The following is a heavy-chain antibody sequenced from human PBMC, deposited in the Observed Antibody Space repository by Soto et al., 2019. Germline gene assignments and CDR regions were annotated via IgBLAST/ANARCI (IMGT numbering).Heavy chain of an antibody. CDR1: GFTFSDYY. J-gene: IGHJ3*02. D-gene: IGHD2-2*01. CDR3: ASPHVVVPAAMGVDAFDI. CDR2: ISSSGSTI. Sequence: GGSLRLSCAASGFTFSDYYMSWIRQAPGKGLEWVSYISSSGSTIYYADSVKGRFTISRDNAKNSLYLQMNSLRAEDTAVYYCASPHVVVPAAMGVDAFDIWGQGTMVTVSS. V-gene: IGHV3-11*01.